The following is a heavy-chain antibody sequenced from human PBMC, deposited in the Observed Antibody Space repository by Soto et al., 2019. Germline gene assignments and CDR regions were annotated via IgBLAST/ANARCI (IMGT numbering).Heavy chain of an antibody. CDR2: IYYSGST. CDR1: GGSISSGDYY. D-gene: IGHD3-10*01. V-gene: IGHV4-30-4*01. J-gene: IGHJ5*02. Sequence: SETLSLTCTVSGGSISSGDYYWSWIRQPPGKGLEWIGYIYYSGSTYYNPSLKSRVTISVDTSKNQFSLKLSSVTAADTAVYYCTIQWFGSFLPFDPWGQGTLVTVSS. CDR3: TIQWFGSFLPFDP.